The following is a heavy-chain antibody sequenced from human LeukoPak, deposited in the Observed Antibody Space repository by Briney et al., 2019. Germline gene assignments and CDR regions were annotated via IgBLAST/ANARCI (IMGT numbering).Heavy chain of an antibody. J-gene: IGHJ4*02. V-gene: IGHV3-23*01. CDR2: ISASGGTT. CDR1: GCTFSSYA. D-gene: IGHD7-27*01. Sequence: AGSLRLSCAASGCTFSSYARSWVRQAPGKGLDWVSSISASGGTTYYADSVKGRFPISRDTSKNTLYLQMNSLRAEDTAVYYCAKDRPLNWGYYFDYWGQGTLVIVSS. CDR3: AKDRPLNWGYYFDY.